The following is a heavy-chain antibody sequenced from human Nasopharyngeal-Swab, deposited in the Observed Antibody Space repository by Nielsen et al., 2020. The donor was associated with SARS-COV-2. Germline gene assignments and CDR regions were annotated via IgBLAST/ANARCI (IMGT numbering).Heavy chain of an antibody. Sequence: SGPTLVKPTQTLTLTCTFSGFSLSTSGVGVGWIRQPPGKALEWLALIYWDDDKRYSPSLKSRLTITKDTSKNQVVPTMTNMDPVDTATYYCAHRQPIAVAGEYFQHWGQGTLVTVSS. D-gene: IGHD6-19*01. CDR3: AHRQPIAVAGEYFQH. CDR1: GFSLSTSGVG. V-gene: IGHV2-5*02. CDR2: IYWDDDK. J-gene: IGHJ1*01.